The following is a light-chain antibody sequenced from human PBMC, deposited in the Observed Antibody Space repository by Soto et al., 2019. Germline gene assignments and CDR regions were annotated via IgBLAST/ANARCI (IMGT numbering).Light chain of an antibody. CDR1: QDIRSD. CDR3: LQDYNYPRT. J-gene: IGKJ1*01. V-gene: IGKV1-6*02. Sequence: AIQMTQSPSSLSAFVGDAVTITCRASQDIRSDLAWYQQKPGKAPKLLIYGASALQSGVPSRFSGSGSGTDFTLTISSLQPEDFATYYCLQDYNYPRTFGQGTKVEIK. CDR2: GAS.